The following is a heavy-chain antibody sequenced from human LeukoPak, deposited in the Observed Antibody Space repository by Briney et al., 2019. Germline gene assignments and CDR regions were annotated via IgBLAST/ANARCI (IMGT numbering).Heavy chain of an antibody. CDR3: ARSQALFDWLLRDGMDV. V-gene: IGHV4-59*08. J-gene: IGHJ6*02. CDR1: GGSISSYY. Sequence: SETLSLTCTVSGGSISSYYWSWIRQPPGKGLEWIGYIYYSGSTNYNPSLKSRVTIPVDTSKNQFSLKLSSVTAADTAVYYCARSQALFDWLLRDGMDVWGQGTTVTVSS. CDR2: IYYSGST. D-gene: IGHD3-9*01.